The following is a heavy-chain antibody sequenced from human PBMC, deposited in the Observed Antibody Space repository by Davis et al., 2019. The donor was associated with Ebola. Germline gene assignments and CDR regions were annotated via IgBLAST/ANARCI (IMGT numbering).Heavy chain of an antibody. CDR2: IIPIFGTA. Sequence: SVKVSCKASGGTFSSYAISWVRQAPGQGLEWMGGIIPIFGTANYAQKFQGRVTITADESTSTAYMELSSLRSEDTAMYYCARVGYMVQGVITYNWFDPWGQGTLVTVSS. V-gene: IGHV1-69*13. J-gene: IGHJ5*02. D-gene: IGHD3-10*01. CDR1: GGTFSSYA. CDR3: ARVGYMVQGVITYNWFDP.